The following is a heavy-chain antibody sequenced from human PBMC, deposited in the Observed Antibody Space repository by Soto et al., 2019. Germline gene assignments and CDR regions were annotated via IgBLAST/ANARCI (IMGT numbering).Heavy chain of an antibody. Sequence: EVQLVESGGGLVQPGGSLRLSCAASGFTFNSHWMHWVRQAPGKGLVWVSRIKGDESSTSYADSVKGRFTISRDNAKNTLYLQMNSLRAEETAVYYCARRGLGTYLLDYWGQGALVTVSS. CDR1: GFTFNSHW. V-gene: IGHV3-74*01. CDR2: IKGDESST. CDR3: ARRGLGTYLLDY. D-gene: IGHD3-10*01. J-gene: IGHJ4*02.